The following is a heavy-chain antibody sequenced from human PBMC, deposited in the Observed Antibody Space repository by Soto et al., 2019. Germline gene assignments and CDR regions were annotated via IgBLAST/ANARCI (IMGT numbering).Heavy chain of an antibody. CDR3: ARQSFYDFWSGYYIARYYYGMDV. J-gene: IGHJ6*02. CDR1: GYTFTSYD. D-gene: IGHD3-3*01. Sequence: GASVKVSCKASGYTFTSYDINCVRQATGQGLEWMGWMNPNSGNTGYAQKFQGRVTMTRNTSISTAYMELSSLRSEDTAVYYCARQSFYDFWSGYYIARYYYGMDVWGQGTTVTVS. V-gene: IGHV1-8*01. CDR2: MNPNSGNT.